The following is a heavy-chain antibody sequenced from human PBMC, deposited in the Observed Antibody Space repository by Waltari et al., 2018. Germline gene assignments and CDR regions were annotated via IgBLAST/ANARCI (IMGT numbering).Heavy chain of an antibody. D-gene: IGHD3-3*01. V-gene: IGHV1-69*12. J-gene: IGHJ2*01. CDR1: GGLLSNQA. CDR2: IIQNFCTP. Sequence: QVQLVQSGAEVKKPGSSVRVSCRTSGGLLSNQAPSLVLRAPGQGLAWKGGIIQNFCTPSYAQKFQGRFTITAVESTNTAYMELRSLRSEDTAVYYCARDRGDYDYWRGYPSGRRWYLDLWGRGTLVTVSS. CDR3: ARDRGDYDYWRGYPSGRRWYLDL.